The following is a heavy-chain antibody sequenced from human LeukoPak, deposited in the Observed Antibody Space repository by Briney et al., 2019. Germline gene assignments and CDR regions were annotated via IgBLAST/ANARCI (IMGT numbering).Heavy chain of an antibody. CDR2: IIPIFGTA. CDR1: GGTFSSYA. CDR3: ARDTPDCSGGSCYESGWFDP. J-gene: IGHJ5*02. V-gene: IGHV1-69*13. Sequence: SVKVSCKASGGTFSSYAISWVRQAPGQELEWMGGIIPIFGTANYAQKFQGRVTITADESTSTAYMELSSLRSEDTAVYYCARDTPDCSGGSCYESGWFDPWGQGTLVTVSS. D-gene: IGHD2-15*01.